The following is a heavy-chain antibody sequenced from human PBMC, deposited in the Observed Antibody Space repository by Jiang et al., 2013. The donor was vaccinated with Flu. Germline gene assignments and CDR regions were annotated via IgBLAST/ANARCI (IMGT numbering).Heavy chain of an antibody. CDR1: GGSIISETSY. J-gene: IGHJ4*02. V-gene: IGHV4-39*07. CDR3: ASQHWDHWVWGVIICPP. D-gene: IGHD3-10*01. Sequence: GPGLVKPSETLSLRCTVSGGSIISETSYWGWIRQPPGKGLGWIGSIYYSGTTYNNPSLKSRVTMSVDTSKKQFSLKLSSVTAADTAVYYCASQHWDHWVWGVIICPPWGQGTQVTVSS. CDR2: IYYSGTT.